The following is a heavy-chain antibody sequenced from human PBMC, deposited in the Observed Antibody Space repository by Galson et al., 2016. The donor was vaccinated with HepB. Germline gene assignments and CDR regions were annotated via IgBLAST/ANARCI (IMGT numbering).Heavy chain of an antibody. CDR2: IYYSRTT. CDR3: ATLARIEVAGKNWFDP. J-gene: IGHJ5*02. D-gene: IGHD6-19*01. V-gene: IGHV4-39*01. CDR1: GGPISSTNYY. Sequence: ETLSLTCAVSGGPISSTNYYWGWIRQPPGKGLEWAGSIYYSRTTYYNPSLQSRVTISVDTSTNQLSLKVTSVTAADTAVYYCATLARIEVAGKNWFDPWGQGVLVTVSS.